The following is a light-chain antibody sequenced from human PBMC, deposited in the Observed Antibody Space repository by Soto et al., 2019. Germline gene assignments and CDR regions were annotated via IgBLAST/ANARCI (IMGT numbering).Light chain of an antibody. CDR2: VAS. Sequence: DIVLTQSPGTLSLSPGERATLSCRASQRLPSDYLAWYQQKPGQAPRLLIYVASSRATGIPDRFSGSGSGTDFPLSISRLEPEDFAVYYCQQSFTSPYTFGQGTKLEIK. CDR3: QQSFTSPYT. V-gene: IGKV3-20*01. J-gene: IGKJ2*01. CDR1: QRLPSDY.